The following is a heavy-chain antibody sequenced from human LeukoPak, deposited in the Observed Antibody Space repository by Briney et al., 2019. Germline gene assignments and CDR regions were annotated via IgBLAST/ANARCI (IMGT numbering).Heavy chain of an antibody. V-gene: IGHV3-53*01. CDR1: GFTVSSDY. CDR2: IYSGGST. J-gene: IGHJ4*02. CDR3: AKDMRFDWTPYYFDY. D-gene: IGHD3-9*01. Sequence: GGSLRLSCAASGFTVSSDYMNWVRQAPGKGLEWVSVIYSGGSTYYADSVKGRFTISRDNSKNTLYLQMNSLRAEDTAVYYCAKDMRFDWTPYYFDYWGQGTLVTVSS.